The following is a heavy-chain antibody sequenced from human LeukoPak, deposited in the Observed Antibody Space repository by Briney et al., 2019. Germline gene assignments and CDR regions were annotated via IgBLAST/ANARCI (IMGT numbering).Heavy chain of an antibody. Sequence: GGSLRLSCAASGFTFRSYAMSWVRQAPGKGLEWVSAISGSGGSTYYADSVKGRFTISRDNSKNTLYLQMNSLRAEDTAVYYCANTRDYGDPFDFDYWGQGTLVTVSS. J-gene: IGHJ4*02. CDR2: ISGSGGST. CDR1: GFTFRSYA. V-gene: IGHV3-23*01. D-gene: IGHD4-17*01. CDR3: ANTRDYGDPFDFDY.